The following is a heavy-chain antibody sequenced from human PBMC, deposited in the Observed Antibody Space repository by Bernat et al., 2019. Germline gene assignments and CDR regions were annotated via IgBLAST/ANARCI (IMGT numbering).Heavy chain of an antibody. V-gene: IGHV4-34*01. D-gene: IGHD5-18*01. CDR3: ARIVDTAMETDFDY. CDR2: INHSGST. CDR1: GGSFSGYY. Sequence: QVQLQQWGAGLLKPSETLSLTCAVYGGSFSGYYWSWIRQPPGKGLEWIREINHSGSTNYNPSLKSRVTISVDTSKNQFSLKLSSVTAADTAVYYCARIVDTAMETDFDYWGQGTLVTVSS. J-gene: IGHJ4*02.